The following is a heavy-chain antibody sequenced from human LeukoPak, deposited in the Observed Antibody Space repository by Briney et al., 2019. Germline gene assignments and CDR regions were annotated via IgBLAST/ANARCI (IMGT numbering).Heavy chain of an antibody. D-gene: IGHD4-17*01. J-gene: IGHJ6*03. CDR2: IYYSGST. Sequence: PSETLSLTCTVSGGSISSGDYYWSWIRQSPGKGLEWIGYIYYSGSTYYNPSLKSRVTISVDTSKNQFSLKLSSVTAADTAVYYCARVITVSYYYYMDVWGKGTTVTVSS. CDR3: ARVITVSYYYYMDV. V-gene: IGHV4-30-4*08. CDR1: GGSISSGDYY.